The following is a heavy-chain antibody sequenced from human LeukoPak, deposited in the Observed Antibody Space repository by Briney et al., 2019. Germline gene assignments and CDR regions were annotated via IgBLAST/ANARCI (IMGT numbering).Heavy chain of an antibody. CDR3: VRDTAIFGRTHAFDI. CDR1: GGTFSSYA. V-gene: IGHV1-69*04. CDR2: IIPILGIA. D-gene: IGHD3-3*01. J-gene: IGHJ3*02. Sequence: SVKVSCKASGGTFSSYAISWVRQAPGQGLEWMGRIIPILGIANYAQKFQGRVTITADKSTSTAYMELSSLRSEDTAVYYCVRDTAIFGRTHAFDIWGQGTMVTVSS.